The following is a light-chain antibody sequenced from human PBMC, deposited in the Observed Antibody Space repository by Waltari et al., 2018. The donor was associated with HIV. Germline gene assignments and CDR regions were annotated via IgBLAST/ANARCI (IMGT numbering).Light chain of an antibody. J-gene: IGLJ2*01. V-gene: IGLV1-47*01. Sequence: QAVLTQPPSASASSGQKITISCSGGDSNVGSHYVYWYHQLPGGAPKLLPYKNNQRSSGVPDRFSGSKSGTAASLTISGLRSEDEGIYFCGVWDDNLRGVFGGGTRLTVL. CDR3: GVWDDNLRGV. CDR1: DSNVGSHY. CDR2: KNN.